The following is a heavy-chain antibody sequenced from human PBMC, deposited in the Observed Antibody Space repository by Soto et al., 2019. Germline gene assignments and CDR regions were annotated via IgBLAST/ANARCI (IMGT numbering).Heavy chain of an antibody. J-gene: IGHJ4*02. CDR2: ISSSSSYI. V-gene: IGHV3-21*01. CDR1: GFTFSSYS. D-gene: IGHD6-13*01. Sequence: EVQLVESGGGLVKPGGSLRLSCAASGFTFSSYSMNWVRQAPGKGLEWVSSISSSSSYIYYADSVKGRFTISRDNAKNSLYLTMNSLRDEDTAVYDCARHRAAAKGYWGQGTLVTVSS. CDR3: ARHRAAAKGY.